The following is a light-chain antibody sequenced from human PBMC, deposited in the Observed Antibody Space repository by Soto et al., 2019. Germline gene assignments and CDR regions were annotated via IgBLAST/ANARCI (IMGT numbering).Light chain of an antibody. CDR1: QTISSW. CDR2: KAS. V-gene: IGKV1-5*03. J-gene: IGKJ4*01. Sequence: IQMTQSPSTLSGSVGDRVTITCRASQTISSWLAWYQQKPGKAPKLLIYKASTLKSGVPSRFSGSGSGTEFTLTISSLQPEDAATYYCQQTKGFPLTFGGGTKVDI. CDR3: QQTKGFPLT.